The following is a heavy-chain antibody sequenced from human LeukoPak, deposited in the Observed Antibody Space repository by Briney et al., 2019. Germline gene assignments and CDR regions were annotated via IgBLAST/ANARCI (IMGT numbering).Heavy chain of an antibody. J-gene: IGHJ4*02. CDR2: IFYSGST. D-gene: IGHD3-10*01. CDR1: SGSISSSNYY. V-gene: IGHV4-39*01. CDR3: ARSVFLMIDAYGF. Sequence: SETLSLTCTVSSGSISSSNYYWGWFRQPPGKGLEWIGTIFYSGSTYYNPSLKSRVTISVDTSENQFSLKLSSVTAAETAIYYCARSVFLMIDAYGFWGQGTLVAVSS.